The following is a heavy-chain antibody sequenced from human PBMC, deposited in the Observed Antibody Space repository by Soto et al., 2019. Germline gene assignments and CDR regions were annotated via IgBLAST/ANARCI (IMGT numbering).Heavy chain of an antibody. CDR3: ARGDRGAFDL. V-gene: IGHV3-74*01. J-gene: IGHJ3*01. D-gene: IGHD1-26*01. CDR2: IHSDVSST. Sequence: EVQLVESGGGVVRPGGSLRLSCAASGFTFSYYWMHWVRQAPGKGLVWVARIHSDVSSTTYADFVKGRFIISRDNARNTVDLQMNSVRVEDTAVYYCARGDRGAFDLWGQGTVVTVSS. CDR1: GFTFSYYW.